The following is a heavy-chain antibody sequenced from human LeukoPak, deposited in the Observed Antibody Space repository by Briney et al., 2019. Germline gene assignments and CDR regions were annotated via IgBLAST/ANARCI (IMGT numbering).Heavy chain of an antibody. CDR2: IYYSGST. J-gene: IGHJ5*02. V-gene: IGHV4-61*01. CDR1: GGPLSSGSYY. CDR3: AREPYDSSYGNWFDP. D-gene: IGHD6-13*01. Sequence: PSETLSLTCTVSGGPLSSGSYYWSWIRQPPGKGLEWIGYIYYSGSTNYNPSLKSRITISVDTSKNQFSLKLSSVTAADSAVYYCAREPYDSSYGNWFDPWGQGTLVTVSS.